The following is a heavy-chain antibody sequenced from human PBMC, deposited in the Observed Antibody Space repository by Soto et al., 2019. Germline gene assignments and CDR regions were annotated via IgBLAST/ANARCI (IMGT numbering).Heavy chain of an antibody. CDR1: GYTFTNYV. D-gene: IGHD6-25*01. CDR3: ARSGEHPFDF. CDR2: ISPLKGNT. Sequence: ASVKVSCKASGYTFTNYVIHGVRQAPGQGLEWMGWISPLKGNTKYAQKVQGRVSVTTDTSTNTVYMELSGLRYDDTALYYCARSGEHPFDFWGQGTLVTVSS. J-gene: IGHJ4*02. V-gene: IGHV1-18*01.